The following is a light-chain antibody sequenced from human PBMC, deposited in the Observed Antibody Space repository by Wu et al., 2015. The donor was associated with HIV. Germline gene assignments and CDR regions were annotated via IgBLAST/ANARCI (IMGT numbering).Light chain of an antibody. CDR1: QSVSAN. J-gene: IGKJ2*03. V-gene: IGKV3-15*01. Sequence: EIVMTQSPATLSVSPGERATLSCRASQSVSANLAWYQQKPGQAPRLLIYGASTRATGIPARFSGSGSETEFTLTISSLQSEDFAVYFRQQYDNWPPQYSFGQGTKLEIK. CDR2: GAS. CDR3: QQYDNWPPQYS.